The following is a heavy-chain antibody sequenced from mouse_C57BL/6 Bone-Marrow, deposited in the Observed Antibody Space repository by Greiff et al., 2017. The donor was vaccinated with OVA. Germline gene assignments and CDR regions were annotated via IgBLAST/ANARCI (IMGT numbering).Heavy chain of an antibody. CDR2: IDPETGGT. D-gene: IGHD1-1*01. CDR3: TRREILSTTVVAHWYFDV. Sequence: VQLQQSGAELVRPGASVTLSCKASGYTFTDYEMHWVKQTPVHGLEWIGAIDPETGGTAYNQPFQGKGILTADKSSSTAYMELRSLTSEDSAGYYCTRREILSTTVVAHWYFDVWGTGTTVTVSS. V-gene: IGHV1-15*01. CDR1: GYTFTDYE. J-gene: IGHJ1*03.